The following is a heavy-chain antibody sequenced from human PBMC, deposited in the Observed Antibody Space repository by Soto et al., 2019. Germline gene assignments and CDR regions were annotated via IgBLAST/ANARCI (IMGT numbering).Heavy chain of an antibody. CDR1: GFTFSTYA. V-gene: IGHV3-30-3*01. CDR2: ISSDGINT. CDR3: ARDAAWIPLWSVDY. D-gene: IGHD5-18*01. J-gene: IGHJ4*02. Sequence: QVHLVESGGGVVQPGRSLRLSCAASGFTFSTYAIHWIRQAPGKGLEWVAVISSDGINTYYADSVKGRFTVSRDNSKKTLYLQMNSLKVEDTAVYYCARDAAWIPLWSVDYWGQGTLCTVYS.